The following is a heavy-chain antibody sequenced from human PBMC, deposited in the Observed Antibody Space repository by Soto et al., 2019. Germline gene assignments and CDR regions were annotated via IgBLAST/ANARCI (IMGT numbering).Heavy chain of an antibody. CDR2: TYYRSKWYN. D-gene: IGHD3-3*01. CDR1: GDSVSSNSAA. J-gene: IGHJ6*02. CDR3: ARDLRDFWSGYPSYYYYYGMDV. V-gene: IGHV6-1*01. Sequence: PSQTLSLTCAISGDSVSSNSAAWSWIRQSPSRGLEWLGRTYYRSKWYNDYAVSVKSRITINPDTSKNQFSLQLNSVTPEDTAVYYCARDLRDFWSGYPSYYYYYGMDVWGQGTTVTVSS.